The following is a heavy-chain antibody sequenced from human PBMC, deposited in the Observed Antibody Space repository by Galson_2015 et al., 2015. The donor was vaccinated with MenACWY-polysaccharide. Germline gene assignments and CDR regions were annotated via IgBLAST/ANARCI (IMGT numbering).Heavy chain of an antibody. CDR3: ARVRGGQWPRYSMDV. V-gene: IGHV4-4*07. D-gene: IGHD6-19*01. CDR1: GASISNYY. J-gene: IGHJ6*02. CDR2: VYPSGSP. Sequence: SEPLSLTCTVSGASISNYYWTWIRQPAGKGRMWIGRVYPSGSPNPNPPLKSQFTMSVETSKNQFSPGLSSVTAADTAIYYCARVRGGQWPRYSMDVWGQGTTVTVSS.